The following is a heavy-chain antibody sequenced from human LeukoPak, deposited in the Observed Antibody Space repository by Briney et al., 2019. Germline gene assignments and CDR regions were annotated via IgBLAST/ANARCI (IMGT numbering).Heavy chain of an antibody. CDR2: IRYDGSNK. J-gene: IGHJ4*02. D-gene: IGHD1-26*01. CDR1: RFTFSSYG. V-gene: IGHV3-30*02. CDR3: AKDLQIIVGATFDY. Sequence: GGSLRLSCAASRFTFSSYGMHWVRQAPGKGLEWVAFIRYDGSNKYYADSVKGRFTISRDNSKNTLYLQMNSLRAEDTAVYYCAKDLQIIVGATFDYWGQGTLVTVSS.